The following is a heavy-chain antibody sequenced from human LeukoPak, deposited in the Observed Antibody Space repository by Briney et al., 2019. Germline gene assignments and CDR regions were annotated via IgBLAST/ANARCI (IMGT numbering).Heavy chain of an antibody. J-gene: IGHJ3*02. Sequence: PSETLSLTCTVSGGSISSYYWSWIRQPPGKGLEWIGEISHSGSTNYNPSLKSRVTISVDTSKNQFSLKLSSVTAADTAVYYCAIFVVVTGIDDAFDIWGQGTMVTVSS. D-gene: IGHD2-21*02. CDR3: AIFVVVTGIDDAFDI. V-gene: IGHV4-34*01. CDR1: GGSISSYY. CDR2: ISHSGST.